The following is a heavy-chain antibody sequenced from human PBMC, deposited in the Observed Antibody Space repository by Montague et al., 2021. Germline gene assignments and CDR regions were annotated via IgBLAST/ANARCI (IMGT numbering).Heavy chain of an antibody. V-gene: IGHV3-48*03. D-gene: IGHD3-10*01. CDR2: TL. Sequence: TLYHSDSVRGRFTISRDNARDSVYLQMNSLRAEDTAVYHCAREEDSYGSGTLDYWGQGTLVNVSS. J-gene: IGHJ4*02. CDR3: AREEDSYGSGTLDY.